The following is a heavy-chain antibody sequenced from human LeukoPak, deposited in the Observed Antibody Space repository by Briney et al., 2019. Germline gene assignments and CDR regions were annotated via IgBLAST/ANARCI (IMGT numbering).Heavy chain of an antibody. D-gene: IGHD3-9*01. V-gene: IGHV3-33*08. Sequence: PGGSLRLSCAASGFTFSSYAMSWVRQAPGKGLEWVAVIWYDGSNKYYADSVKGRFTISRDNSKNTLYLQMNSLRAEDTAVYYCARGHFDWFQEPDDAFDIWGQGTMVTVSS. J-gene: IGHJ3*02. CDR2: IWYDGSNK. CDR3: ARGHFDWFQEPDDAFDI. CDR1: GFTFSSYA.